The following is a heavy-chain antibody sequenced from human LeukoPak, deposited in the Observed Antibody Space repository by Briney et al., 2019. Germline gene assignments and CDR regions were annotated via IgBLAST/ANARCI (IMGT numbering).Heavy chain of an antibody. V-gene: IGHV1-3*01. J-gene: IGHJ4*02. Sequence: ASVKVSCKASGYTFTSCAMHWVRQAPGQRLEWMGWINAGNGNTKYSQKFRGRVTITRDTSASTAYMELSSLRSEDTAVYYCARVGRGYSNLDYWGQGTLVTVSS. CDR1: GYTFTSCA. CDR3: ARVGRGYSNLDY. CDR2: INAGNGNT. D-gene: IGHD4-11*01.